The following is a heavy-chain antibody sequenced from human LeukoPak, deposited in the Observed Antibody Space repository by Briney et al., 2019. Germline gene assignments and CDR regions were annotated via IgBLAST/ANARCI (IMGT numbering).Heavy chain of an antibody. J-gene: IGHJ5*02. Sequence: ASVKVSCKASGYTFTSYDINWVRQATGQGLEWMGWMNPNSGNTGYAQKFQGRVTMTRNTSISTAYMELSSLRSEDTAVYYCARGDYNTRNFDVVVVPAAIPDWFDHWGQGTLVTASS. V-gene: IGHV1-8*01. CDR3: ARGDYNTRNFDVVVVPAAIPDWFDH. D-gene: IGHD2-2*01. CDR2: MNPNSGNT. CDR1: GYTFTSYD.